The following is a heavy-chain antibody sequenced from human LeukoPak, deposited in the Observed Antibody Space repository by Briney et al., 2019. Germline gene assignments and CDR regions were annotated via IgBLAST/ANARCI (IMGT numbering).Heavy chain of an antibody. CDR2: MNHNSGNT. D-gene: IGHD5-12*01. V-gene: IGHV1-8*01. CDR1: GYTFTSYE. Sequence: SVKDSCKASGYTFTSYEIHWGRQAIGQGGEWMGWMNHNSGNTGYAQKFQGRVTMTRNTTISTAYMELSSLRSEDTAVYYCATGYKRVATTSPYYFDYWGQGTLVTVSS. CDR3: ATGYKRVATTSPYYFDY. J-gene: IGHJ4*02.